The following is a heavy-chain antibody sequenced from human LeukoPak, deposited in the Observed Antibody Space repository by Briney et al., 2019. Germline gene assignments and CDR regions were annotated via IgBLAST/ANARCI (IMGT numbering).Heavy chain of an antibody. J-gene: IGHJ3*02. V-gene: IGHV3-23*01. CDR1: GFSFRSYD. D-gene: IGHD1-26*01. Sequence: GGSLRLSCVASGFSFRSYDVSWVRQAPGRGLEWVSAISGNGGSTSYADSVKGRFTISRDNSKNTLYLQMNSLRAEDTAVYYCASDSHRYSGSYGAFDIWGQGTMVTVSS. CDR3: ASDSHRYSGSYGAFDI. CDR2: ISGNGGST.